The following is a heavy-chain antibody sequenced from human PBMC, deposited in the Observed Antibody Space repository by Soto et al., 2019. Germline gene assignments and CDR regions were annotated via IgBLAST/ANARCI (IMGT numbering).Heavy chain of an antibody. CDR1: GYTLTELS. V-gene: IGHV1-24*01. J-gene: IGHJ5*02. CDR2: FDPEDGET. D-gene: IGHD5-12*01. CDR3: ATYLLRGAYNWFDP. Sequence: ASVTVSCXVSGYTLTELSMHWVRQAPGKGLEWMGGFDPEDGETIYAQKFQGRVTMTEDTSTDTAYMELSSLRSEDTAVYYCATYLLRGAYNWFDPWGQGTLVTVSS.